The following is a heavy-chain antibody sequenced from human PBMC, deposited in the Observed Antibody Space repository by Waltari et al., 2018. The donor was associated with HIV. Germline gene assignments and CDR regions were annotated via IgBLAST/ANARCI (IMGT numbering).Heavy chain of an antibody. CDR2: ISGSGDTV. V-gene: IGHV3-11*01. J-gene: IGHJ6*02. D-gene: IGHD1-1*01. CDR3: ARGNNWNDSPYYYYGMDV. CDR1: GFTFSDYY. Sequence: QVHLVESGGGLVKPGGSLRLSCAASGFTFSDYYMFWLRQAPGKGLEWISYISGSGDTVHYTDSVKGRFTFSRDNAKNSLYLQMNSLRAEDAAVYYCARGNNWNDSPYYYYGMDVWGQGTTVTVSS.